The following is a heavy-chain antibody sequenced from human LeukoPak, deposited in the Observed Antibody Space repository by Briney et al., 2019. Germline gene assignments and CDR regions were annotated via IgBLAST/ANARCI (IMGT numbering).Heavy chain of an antibody. CDR2: ISGSGGST. V-gene: IGHV3-23*01. D-gene: IGHD2-2*01. J-gene: IGHJ6*03. CDR3: AKSGGRYQLLLYYYMDV. CDR1: GFSFSSYA. Sequence: GGSLRLSCAASGFSFSSYAMSWVRQAPGKGLEWVSAISGSGGSTYYAASVKGRFTISRDNSKNTLYLQMNSLRAEDTAVYYCAKSGGRYQLLLYYYMDVWGKGTTVTVSS.